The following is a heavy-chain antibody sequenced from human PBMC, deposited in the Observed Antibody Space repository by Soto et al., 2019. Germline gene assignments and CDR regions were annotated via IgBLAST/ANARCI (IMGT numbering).Heavy chain of an antibody. CDR2: IYYIGST. CDR3: ARHWNYDSSGYLDY. Sequence: PSETLSLTCTVSGGSISSSSYYWGWILQPPGKGLEWIGSIYYIGSTHYNPSLKSRVTISVDTSKNQFSLKLSSVTAADTAVYYCARHWNYDSSGYLDYWGQGTLVTVSS. J-gene: IGHJ4*02. V-gene: IGHV4-39*01. CDR1: GGSISSSSYY. D-gene: IGHD3-22*01.